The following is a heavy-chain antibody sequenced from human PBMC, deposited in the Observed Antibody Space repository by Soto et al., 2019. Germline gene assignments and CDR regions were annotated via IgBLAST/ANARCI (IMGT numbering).Heavy chain of an antibody. V-gene: IGHV3-48*01. CDR2: ISSSSRTI. CDR1: GFTFSSYS. D-gene: IGHD3-22*01. CDR3: ARDRFDYYDSSGYWRFDP. J-gene: IGHJ5*02. Sequence: GGSLRLPCASSGFTFSSYSMNWVRQAPGKGLEWVSYISSSSRTIYYADSVKGRFTISRDNAKNSLYLQMNSLRAEDTAVYYCARDRFDYYDSSGYWRFDPWGQGTLVTVSS.